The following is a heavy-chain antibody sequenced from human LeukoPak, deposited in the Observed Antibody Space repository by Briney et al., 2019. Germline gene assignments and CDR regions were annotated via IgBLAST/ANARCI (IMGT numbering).Heavy chain of an antibody. V-gene: IGHV3-7*01. CDR2: IKQDGSEK. CDR1: GFSFSDYW. CDR3: ARRNWGSDY. J-gene: IGHJ4*02. Sequence: PGGSLRLSCAASGFSFSDYWMSWVRQAPGKGLEWVANIKQDGSEKYYVDSVKGRFIISRDNAENSLYLQMNSLRAEDTAVYYCARRNWGSDYWGQGTLVTVSS. D-gene: IGHD7-27*01.